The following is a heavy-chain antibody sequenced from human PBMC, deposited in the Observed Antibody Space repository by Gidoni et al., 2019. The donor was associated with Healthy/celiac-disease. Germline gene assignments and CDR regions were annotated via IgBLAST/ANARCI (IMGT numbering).Heavy chain of an antibody. J-gene: IGHJ3*02. CDR1: GRTFSSYA. D-gene: IGHD3-10*01. CDR3: ARDRGIWFGEMLDAFDI. CDR2: IIPIFGTA. V-gene: IGHV1-69*01. Sequence: QVQLVQSGAEVTKPGSSVKVSCKASGRTFSSYAISWVRQAPGPGLEWMGGIIPIFGTANYAQKFQGRVTITADESTSTAYMELSSLRSEDTAVYYCARDRGIWFGEMLDAFDIWGQGTMVTVSS.